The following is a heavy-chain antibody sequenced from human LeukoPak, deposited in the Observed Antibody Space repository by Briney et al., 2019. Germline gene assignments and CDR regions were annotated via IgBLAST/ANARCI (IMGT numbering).Heavy chain of an antibody. V-gene: IGHV4-59*01. Sequence: SETLSLTCTVSGGSISSYYWSWIRQPPGKGLEWIGYIYYSGSTNYNPSLKSRVTISVDTSKNQFSLKLSSVTAAGTAVYYCARVLVGATNDAFDIWGQGTMVTVSS. CDR3: ARVLVGATNDAFDI. CDR2: IYYSGST. J-gene: IGHJ3*02. D-gene: IGHD1-26*01. CDR1: GGSISSYY.